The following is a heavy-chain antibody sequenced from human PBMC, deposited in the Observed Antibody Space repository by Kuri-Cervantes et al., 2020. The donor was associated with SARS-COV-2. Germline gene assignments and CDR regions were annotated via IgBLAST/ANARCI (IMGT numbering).Heavy chain of an antibody. Sequence: GGSLRLSCKASGYTFTSYGISWVRQAPGQGLEWMGWISAYNGNTNYAQKLQGRVTMTTDTSTSTAHMELRSLRSDDTAVYYCARDFGGPGYLPAVGFDYWGQGTLVTVSS. CDR2: ISAYNGNT. V-gene: IGHV1-18*01. CDR1: GYTFTSYG. CDR3: ARDFGGPGYLPAVGFDY. J-gene: IGHJ4*02. D-gene: IGHD6-19*01.